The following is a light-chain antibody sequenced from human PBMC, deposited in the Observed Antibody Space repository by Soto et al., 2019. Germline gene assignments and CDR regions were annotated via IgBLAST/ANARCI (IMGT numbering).Light chain of an antibody. CDR3: SSYTTSSTWV. V-gene: IGLV2-14*01. Sequence: QSALTQPASVSGSPGQSITISCTGTSSDVGGYNYVSWYQQHPGKAPKLIIYEVSNRPSGVSNRFSGSKSGNTASLTISRLQAEDEADYYCSSYTTSSTWVFGGGTKVTVL. CDR1: SSDVGGYNY. CDR2: EVS. J-gene: IGLJ3*02.